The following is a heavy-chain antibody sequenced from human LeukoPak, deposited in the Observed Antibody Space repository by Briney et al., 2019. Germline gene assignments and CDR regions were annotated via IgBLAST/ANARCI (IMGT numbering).Heavy chain of an antibody. CDR1: GFTFSGSA. V-gene: IGHV3-73*01. CDR3: TSRSYSSGWYEYYFDY. D-gene: IGHD6-19*01. Sequence: PGGSLRLSCAASGFTFSGSAMHWVRQASGKGLEWVGRIRSKANSYATTYAASVKGRFTISRDDSKNTAYLQMNSLKTEDTAVYYCTSRSYSSGWYEYYFDYWGQGTLVTVSS. J-gene: IGHJ4*02. CDR2: IRSKANSYAT.